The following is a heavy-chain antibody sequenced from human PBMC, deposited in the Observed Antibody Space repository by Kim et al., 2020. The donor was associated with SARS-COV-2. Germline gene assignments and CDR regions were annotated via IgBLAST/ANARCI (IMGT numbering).Heavy chain of an antibody. J-gene: IGHJ6*02. V-gene: IGHV4-59*08. CDR3: ARCSSGSYYSSYYYHMDV. Sequence: SETLSLTCTVSGGSISDYYWSWIRQPPGKGLEWIGCVFSSGRTNYNPSLQSRVTISVDTSKIQFSLKLSSVTTADTAVYYCARCSSGSYYSSYYYHMDVWGQGTTVTVSS. CDR2: VFSSGRT. D-gene: IGHD3-10*01. CDR1: GGSISDYY.